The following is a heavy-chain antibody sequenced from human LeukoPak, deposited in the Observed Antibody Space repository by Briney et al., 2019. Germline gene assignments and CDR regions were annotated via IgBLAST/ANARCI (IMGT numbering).Heavy chain of an antibody. CDR1: GYSFTSYW. J-gene: IGHJ4*02. Sequence: GESLKISCKGSGYSFTSYWIGWVRQMPGKGLEWMGITYPGDSDTRYSPSFQGQVTISADKSISTAYLQWSSLKASDTAMYYCARLPYYYGSGSFSYYFDYWGQGTLVTVSS. V-gene: IGHV5-51*01. D-gene: IGHD3-10*01. CDR3: ARLPYYYGSGSFSYYFDY. CDR2: TYPGDSDT.